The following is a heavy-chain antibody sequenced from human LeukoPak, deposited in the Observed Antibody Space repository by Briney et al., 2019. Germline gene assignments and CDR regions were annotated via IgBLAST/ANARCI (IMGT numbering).Heavy chain of an antibody. J-gene: IGHJ4*02. CDR3: ARVAAAGNYYFDY. CDR1: GFTFTSYN. D-gene: IGHD6-13*01. Sequence: GGSLRLSCAASGFTFTSYNMNWVRQAPGKGLEWVSSITSSSSYIYYADSVKGRFTISRDNAKNPLYLQMDSLRVEDTAVYFCARVAAAGNYYFDYWGQGTLVTVSS. V-gene: IGHV3-21*04. CDR2: ITSSSSYI.